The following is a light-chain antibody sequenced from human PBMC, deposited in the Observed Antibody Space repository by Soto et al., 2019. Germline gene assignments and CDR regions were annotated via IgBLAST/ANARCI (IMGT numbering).Light chain of an antibody. J-gene: IGLJ1*01. V-gene: IGLV2-8*01. CDR2: EDN. CDR1: SSDVGGHNY. Sequence: QSALTQLPSASGSPGQSVAISCTGTSSDVGGHNYVSWYQQHPGKAPKLMIYEDNKRPSGVPDRFSGSKSGNTASLTVSGLQAEDEADYYCISYAGSGNVFGTETKVTVL. CDR3: ISYAGSGNV.